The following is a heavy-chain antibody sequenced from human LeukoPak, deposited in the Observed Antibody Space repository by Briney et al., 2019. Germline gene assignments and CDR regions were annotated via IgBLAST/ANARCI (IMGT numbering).Heavy chain of an antibody. V-gene: IGHV4-38-2*02. J-gene: IGHJ5*02. CDR2: MYHSGST. Sequence: SETLSLTCTVSDYSISSGHYWGWIRQPPGKGLEWIGSMYHSGSTYYNPPLKSRVTISEDTSKHQFSLKLRSVTAADTAVYYCARGPRFGELLWHWFDPWGQGTLVTVSS. CDR3: ARGPRFGELLWHWFDP. D-gene: IGHD3-10*01. CDR1: DYSISSGHY.